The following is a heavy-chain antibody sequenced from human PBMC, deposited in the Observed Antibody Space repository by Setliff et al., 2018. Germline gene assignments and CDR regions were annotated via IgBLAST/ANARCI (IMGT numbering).Heavy chain of an antibody. V-gene: IGHV1-24*01. J-gene: IGHJ6*03. D-gene: IGHD3-3*01. CDR3: ARVGMYYNFWSGYYTYYYYYYMDV. CDR2: FEPEDDET. Sequence: ASVKVSCKVSGYSVTELSMHWVRQAPGKGLEWMGGFEPEDDETIYAQKFQGRVTITEDTSTDTAYMELSSLRSEDTAVYYCARVGMYYNFWSGYYTYYYYYYMDVWGKGTTVTVSS. CDR1: GYSVTELS.